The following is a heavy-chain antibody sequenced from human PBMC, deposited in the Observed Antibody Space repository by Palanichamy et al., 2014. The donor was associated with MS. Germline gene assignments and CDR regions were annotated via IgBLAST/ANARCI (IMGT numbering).Heavy chain of an antibody. V-gene: IGHV1-18*01. CDR1: GYTLNIYG. D-gene: IGHD3-10*01. Sequence: QVQLVQSGGEVKKTGASVKVSCKASGYTLNIYGISWVRQAPGQGLEWMGWISAYSGNTNYARKLQGRVTMTTDTSTSTAYMELGSLTSDDTAVFYCVRSEYYYDSGGEYYYGMDVWGQGTTVTVSS. J-gene: IGHJ6*02. CDR3: VRSEYYYDSGGEYYYGMDV. CDR2: ISAYSGNT.